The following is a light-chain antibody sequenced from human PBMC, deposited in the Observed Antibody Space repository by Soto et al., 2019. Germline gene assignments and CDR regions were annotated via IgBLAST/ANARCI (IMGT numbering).Light chain of an antibody. CDR3: SSYTGSTSLVYV. CDR2: DVA. CDR1: SSDVGRYNF. Sequence: QSALTQPASVSGSPGQSISISCTGTSSDVGRYNFVSRYQQRPGKAPKLIIYDVANRPSGISNRFSGSKSGNTASLTISGLQAEDEADYYCSSYTGSTSLVYVFGTGTKLTVL. V-gene: IGLV2-14*03. J-gene: IGLJ1*01.